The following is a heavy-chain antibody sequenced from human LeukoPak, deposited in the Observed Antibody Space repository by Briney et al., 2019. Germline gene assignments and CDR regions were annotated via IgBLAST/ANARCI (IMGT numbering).Heavy chain of an antibody. CDR2: IRYDGSNK. V-gene: IGHV3-30*02. CDR1: GFTFSSYG. D-gene: IGHD2-2*01. CDR3: AKVGGEYQLLWDAEYFQH. J-gene: IGHJ1*01. Sequence: GGSLRLSCGASGFTFSSYGMHWVRQAPGKGLEWVAFIRYDGSNKYYADSVKGRFTISRDNSKNTLYLQMNSLRAEDTAVYYCAKVGGEYQLLWDAEYFQHWGQGTLVTVSS.